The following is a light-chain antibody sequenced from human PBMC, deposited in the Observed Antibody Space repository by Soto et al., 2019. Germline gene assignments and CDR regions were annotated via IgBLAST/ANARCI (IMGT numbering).Light chain of an antibody. CDR2: GAS. CDR1: QSVSSN. CDR3: QQYNNWPPHT. J-gene: IGKJ2*01. V-gene: IGKV3-15*01. Sequence: EIVMTQSPATLSVSPGERVTLSCRASQSVSSNLAWYQQKPGQAPRLLIYGASTRATGIPAWFSGSGSGTEFTLTISSLQSEDFAVYYCQQYNNWPPHTFGQGTKLEIK.